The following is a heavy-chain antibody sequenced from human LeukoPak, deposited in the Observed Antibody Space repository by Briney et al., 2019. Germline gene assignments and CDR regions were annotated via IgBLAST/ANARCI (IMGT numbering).Heavy chain of an antibody. J-gene: IGHJ6*03. CDR2: IYYRGST. D-gene: IGHD1-1*01. Sequence: SETLSLTCTVSGGSISSYYWSWIRQPPGKGLEWIGNIYYRGSTNYNPSLKSRVTISVDPSKSQFSLKLSSVTAADTAVYYCARNGHWLTYDYYYYMDVWGKGTPVTVSS. CDR3: ARNGHWLTYDYYYYMDV. CDR1: GGSISSYY. V-gene: IGHV4-59*01.